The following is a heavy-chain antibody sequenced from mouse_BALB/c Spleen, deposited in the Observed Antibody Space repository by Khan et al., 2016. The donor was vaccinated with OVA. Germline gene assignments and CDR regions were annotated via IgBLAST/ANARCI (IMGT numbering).Heavy chain of an antibody. CDR3: ARGRAAYYRDDGGAMEY. CDR1: GYTFTTAG. V-gene: IGHV9-4*02. Sequence: QIQLVQSGPELKKPGETVRISCKASGYTFTTAGIQWVQKMPGKGLKWIGWINTHSGVPKYAEDFKGRFSFSLDISVSTAYLQITNLKNEDTATYFCARGRAAYYRDDGGAMEYWGQGTSVTVSS. D-gene: IGHD2-14*01. CDR2: INTHSGVP. J-gene: IGHJ4*01.